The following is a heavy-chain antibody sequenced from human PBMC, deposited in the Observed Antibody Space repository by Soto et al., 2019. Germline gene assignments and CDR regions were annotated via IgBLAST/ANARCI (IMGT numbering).Heavy chain of an antibody. CDR1: GYPFTDYY. D-gene: IGHD6-19*01. CDR2: INPATGAA. J-gene: IGHJ3*02. Sequence: QLHLVQSGAVVKKPGASVTVSCSASGYPFTDYYMHWVRQAPGRGLEWMGGINPATGAAKYTQTFQGRVTMTRDTATSTVFMELSGLTSEDNAVFYCARGAWIGLAGSAAFDMWGQGTLVTVSS. CDR3: ARGAWIGLAGSAAFDM. V-gene: IGHV1-2*02.